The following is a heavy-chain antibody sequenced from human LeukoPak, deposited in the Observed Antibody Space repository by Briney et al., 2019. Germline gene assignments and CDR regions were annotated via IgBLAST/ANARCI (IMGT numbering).Heavy chain of an antibody. CDR3: ARANPPEFDS. V-gene: IGHV3-23*01. Sequence: GGSLRLSCAASGFTFSIYAMSWVRQAPGKGLEWVSVITGSGTYYADFVKGRFTISRDNSENTLYLQMNSLRAEDTAVYYCARANPPEFDSWGQGTLVTVSS. J-gene: IGHJ4*02. CDR2: ITGSGT. CDR1: GFTFSIYA.